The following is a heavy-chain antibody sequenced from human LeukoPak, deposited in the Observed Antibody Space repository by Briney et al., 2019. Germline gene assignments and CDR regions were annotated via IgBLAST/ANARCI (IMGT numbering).Heavy chain of an antibody. J-gene: IGHJ4*02. D-gene: IGHD3-3*01. CDR2: IYYSGST. V-gene: IGHV4-61*01. CDR1: GGSVSSGSYY. CDR3: ARQIFGGEPFDY. Sequence: PSETLSLTCTVSGGSVSSGSYYWSWIRQPPGKGPEWIGYIYYSGSTNYNPSLKSRVTISVDTSKNQFSLKLSSVTAADTAVYYCARQIFGGEPFDYWGQGTLVTVSS.